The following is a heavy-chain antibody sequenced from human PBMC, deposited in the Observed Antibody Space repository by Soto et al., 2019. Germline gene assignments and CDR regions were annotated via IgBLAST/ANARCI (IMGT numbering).Heavy chain of an antibody. CDR2: ISVYSDNT. CDR3: ARGGGYYGSGSYPFDY. Sequence: QVQLVQSGAEVKKPGASVKVSCKTSGYTFSNYGIAWVRQAPGQGLDWMGWISVYSDNTNYAQKLQGRVTMTRGISTRSADMERRSLISDDTAVYYCARGGGYYGSGSYPFDYWGQGTLVTVSS. V-gene: IGHV1-18*01. CDR1: GYTFSNYG. J-gene: IGHJ4*02. D-gene: IGHD3-10*01.